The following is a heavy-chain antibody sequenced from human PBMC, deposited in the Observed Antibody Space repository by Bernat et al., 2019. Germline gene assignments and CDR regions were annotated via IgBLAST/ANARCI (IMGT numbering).Heavy chain of an antibody. Sequence: QVQLQESGPGLVKPSQTLSLTCTVSGGSISSGGYYWSWIRQHPGKGLEWIGYIYYSGSTYYNPSLKSRVTISVDTSKNQFSLKLSSVTAADTAVYYCARDQQQLVRGLYYYYGMDVWGQGTTVTVSS. V-gene: IGHV4-31*03. CDR1: GGSISSGGYY. D-gene: IGHD6-13*01. CDR3: ARDQQQLVRGLYYYYGMDV. J-gene: IGHJ6*02. CDR2: IYYSGST.